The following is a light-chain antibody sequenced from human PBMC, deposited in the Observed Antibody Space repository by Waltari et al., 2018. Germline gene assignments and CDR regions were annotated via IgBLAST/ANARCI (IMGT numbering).Light chain of an antibody. Sequence: DIQLTQSPSFLSASLGDRVTLTCRASHDISNYLAWYQLKPGKAPNPLIYAASTLQSGVPSRFSGSGSGTKFTLTISSLQPEDFAIYYCQQLKSYPRTFGQGTKVEV. CDR3: QQLKSYPRT. V-gene: IGKV1-9*01. CDR2: AAS. CDR1: HDISNY. J-gene: IGKJ1*01.